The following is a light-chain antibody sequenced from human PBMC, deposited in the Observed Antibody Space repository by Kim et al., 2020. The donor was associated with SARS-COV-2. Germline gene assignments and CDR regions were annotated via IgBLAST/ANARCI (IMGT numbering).Light chain of an antibody. CDR1: QSVSSY. V-gene: IGKV3-11*01. CDR2: DAS. Sequence: EIVLTQSPATLSSSPGERATLSCWASQSVSSYLAWYQQKPGQAPRLLIYDASNRATGIPARFSGSGSGTDFTLTISSLEPEDFAVYYCKQSSNWPPITFGQGTRLEIK. CDR3: KQSSNWPPIT. J-gene: IGKJ5*01.